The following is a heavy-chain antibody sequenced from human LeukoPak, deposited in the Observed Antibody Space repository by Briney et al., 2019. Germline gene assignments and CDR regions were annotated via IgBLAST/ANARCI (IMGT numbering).Heavy chain of an antibody. CDR3: ALTYCGGDCYLPYDY. J-gene: IGHJ4*02. D-gene: IGHD2-21*02. V-gene: IGHV1-18*01. Sequence: ASVKVSCKASGYTFTSYGISWVRQAPGQGLEWMGRISAYNGNTNYAQKLQGRVTMTTDTFTSTAYIELRSLRSDDTAVYYCALTYCGGDCYLPYDYWGQGTLVTVSS. CDR1: GYTFTSYG. CDR2: ISAYNGNT.